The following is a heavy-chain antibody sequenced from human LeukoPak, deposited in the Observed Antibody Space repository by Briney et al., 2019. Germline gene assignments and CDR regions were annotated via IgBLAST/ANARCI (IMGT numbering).Heavy chain of an antibody. Sequence: ASVKVSCKASGYTFTGHYMNWVRLAPGQGLEWMGWINPTGGTTYAQKFQDRVTMTRDTTINTAYMELSGLRSDDTAVYYCARDLGWSSSHWGQGTLVTVSS. CDR3: ARDLGWSSSH. CDR2: INPTGGT. CDR1: GYTFTGHY. D-gene: IGHD6-6*01. V-gene: IGHV1-2*02. J-gene: IGHJ4*02.